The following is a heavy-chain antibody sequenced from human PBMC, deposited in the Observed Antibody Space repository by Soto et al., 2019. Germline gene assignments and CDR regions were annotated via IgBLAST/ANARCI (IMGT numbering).Heavy chain of an antibody. Sequence: EVQLVESGGGLVQPGGSLRLSCAASGFTVSSNYMSWVRQAPGKGLEWVSGIYSGGSTYYADSVKVGFTISRDNTKNTLYLQMNSLRAEDAAVYYCGALHHYWYDMDVWGKGTTVTVSS. J-gene: IGHJ6*03. V-gene: IGHV3-66*01. CDR3: GALHHYWYDMDV. CDR1: GFTVSSNY. CDR2: IYSGGST.